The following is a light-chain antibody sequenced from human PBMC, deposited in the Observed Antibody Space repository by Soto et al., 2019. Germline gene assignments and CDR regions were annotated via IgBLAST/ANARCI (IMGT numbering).Light chain of an antibody. V-gene: IGLV1-40*01. J-gene: IGLJ2*01. CDR3: QSYDSSLSSVI. CDR2: GNN. CDR1: SSNIGSRYD. Sequence: QSVLTQPPSVSGAPGQRVTISCTGSSSNIGSRYDVYWYQQLPGTAPKLLIYGNNYRPSGVPDRFSGSQSGTSDSLAITGLQAEDEADYYCQSYDSSLSSVIFGGGTKLTVL.